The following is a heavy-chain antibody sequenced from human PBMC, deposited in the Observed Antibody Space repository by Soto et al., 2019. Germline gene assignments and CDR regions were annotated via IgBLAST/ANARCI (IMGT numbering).Heavy chain of an antibody. CDR2: TYYRSKWYN. CDR3: ARNYDILTDGYYFDY. CDR1: GDSVSSNGTA. D-gene: IGHD3-9*01. Sequence: PSQTLSLTCAISGDSVSSNGTAWNWIRQSPSRGLEWLGRTYYRSKWYNDDAVSVKSRITINPDTSKNQFSLQLNSVTPEDTAVYYCARNYDILTDGYYFDYWGQGTLVTVSS. V-gene: IGHV6-1*01. J-gene: IGHJ4*02.